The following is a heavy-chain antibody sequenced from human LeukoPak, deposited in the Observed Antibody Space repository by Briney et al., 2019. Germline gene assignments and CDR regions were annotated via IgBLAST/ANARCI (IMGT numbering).Heavy chain of an antibody. Sequence: ASVKVSCKASGGTFSSYAISWVRQAPGQGLEWMGGIIPIFGTANYAQKFQGRVTITADESTSTAYMELSSLRSEDTAVYYCARAEYSSKDFDYWGQGTLVTVSS. J-gene: IGHJ4*02. CDR2: IIPIFGTA. CDR1: GGTFSSYA. D-gene: IGHD6-6*01. CDR3: ARAEYSSKDFDY. V-gene: IGHV1-69*13.